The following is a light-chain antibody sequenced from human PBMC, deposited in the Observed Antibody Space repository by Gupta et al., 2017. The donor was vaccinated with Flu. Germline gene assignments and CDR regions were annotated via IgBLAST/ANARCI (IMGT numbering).Light chain of an antibody. Sequence: DIQMTQPSSILSASVGDRVTITCRASHTIITWLAWYQQKPGKAPKLLIYKASTLEKGVPSRFSGSGYGAEFILTITSLQPDDFATYYCQHYNTYPWTFGQGTKVEIK. CDR1: HTIITW. J-gene: IGKJ1*01. CDR2: KAS. CDR3: QHYNTYPWT. V-gene: IGKV1-5*03.